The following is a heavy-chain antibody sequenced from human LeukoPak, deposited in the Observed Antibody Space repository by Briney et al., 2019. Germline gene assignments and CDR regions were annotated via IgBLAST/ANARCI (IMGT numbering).Heavy chain of an antibody. D-gene: IGHD6-13*01. V-gene: IGHV3-64*01. CDR2: ISSNGGST. CDR3: ARAGGEGTAAGTYYVY. CDR1: GFTFSSYA. J-gene: IGHJ4*02. Sequence: GGSLRLSCAASGFTFSSYAMHWVRQAPGKGLEYVSAISSNGGSTYYANSVKGRFTISRDNSKNTLYLQMGSLRAEDMAVYYFARAGGEGTAAGTYYVYWGQGTLVTVSS.